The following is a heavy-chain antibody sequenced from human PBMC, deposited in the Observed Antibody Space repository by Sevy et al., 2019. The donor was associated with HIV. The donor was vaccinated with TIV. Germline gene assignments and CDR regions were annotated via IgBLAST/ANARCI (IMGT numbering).Heavy chain of an antibody. CDR2: INPDTGVT. Sequence: ASVKVSCKASEYTFTGYYIHWVRQAPGQGLEWMGCINPDTGVTRYIQKLQGRVSMTRDTSISTAYMELGSLSLDDTAEYFCARRFGGGAKCYEDYYFAMDVWGQGTTVTVSS. J-gene: IGHJ6*02. CDR1: EYTFTGYY. D-gene: IGHD3-16*01. CDR3: ARRFGGGAKCYEDYYFAMDV. V-gene: IGHV1-2*02.